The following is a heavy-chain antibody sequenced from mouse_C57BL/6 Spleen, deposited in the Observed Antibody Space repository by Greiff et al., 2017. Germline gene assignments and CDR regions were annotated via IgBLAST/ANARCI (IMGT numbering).Heavy chain of an antibody. CDR2: ISSGSSTI. Sequence: EVHLVESGGGLVKPGGSLKLSCAASGFTFSDYGMHWVRQAPEKGLEWVAYISSGSSTIYYADTVKGRFTISRDNAKNTLFLQMTSLRSEDTAMYYCARDEGNYAMDYWGQGTSVTVSS. J-gene: IGHJ4*01. CDR3: ARDEGNYAMDY. V-gene: IGHV5-17*01. CDR1: GFTFSDYG.